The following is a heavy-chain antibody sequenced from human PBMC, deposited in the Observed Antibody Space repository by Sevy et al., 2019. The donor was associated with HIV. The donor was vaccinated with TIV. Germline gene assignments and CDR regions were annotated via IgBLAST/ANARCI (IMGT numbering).Heavy chain of an antibody. D-gene: IGHD3-10*01. J-gene: IGHJ6*02. CDR2: ISSSSSYI. V-gene: IGHV3-21*01. CDR3: ARDRDGSGSSGGYGMDV. Sequence: GGSLRLSCVASGLTFSSYSMKWVRQAPGKGLEWVSSISSSSSYIYYADSVKGRFTLSRDNAKKSLYLQVNSLRAEDTAVYYCARDRDGSGSSGGYGMDVWGQGTTVTV. CDR1: GLTFSSYS.